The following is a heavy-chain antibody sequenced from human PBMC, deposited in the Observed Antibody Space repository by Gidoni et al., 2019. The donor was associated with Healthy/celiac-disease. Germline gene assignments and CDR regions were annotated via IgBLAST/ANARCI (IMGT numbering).Heavy chain of an antibody. CDR2: ISWNSGRI. J-gene: IGHJ2*01. D-gene: IGHD5-12*01. CDR1: GFTFDDYA. V-gene: IGHV3-9*01. CDR3: AKDRDGYNWLGWYFDL. Sequence: EVQLVESGGGLEQPGSSLRLSCAASGFTFDDYAMHWVRQAPGKGLAWVSGISWNSGRIGYADSVKGRLTISRDNDKNSLYLQMNSLRAEDTALYYCAKDRDGYNWLGWYFDLWGRGTLVTVSS.